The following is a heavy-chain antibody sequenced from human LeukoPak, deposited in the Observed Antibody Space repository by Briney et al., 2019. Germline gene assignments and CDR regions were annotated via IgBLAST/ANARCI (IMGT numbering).Heavy chain of an antibody. CDR1: GYSITRGYN. D-gene: IGHD1-26*01. Sequence: KPSETLSLTCTVSGYSITRGYNWGWVRQSPGKGLEWIASISHAGDTNYNPSLKSRVTISVDTSKNHFSLNLASVTAPDTAVYFCRRGEVGEFDHWGQGTLVTVSS. CDR3: RRGEVGEFDH. CDR2: ISHAGDT. V-gene: IGHV4-38-2*02. J-gene: IGHJ4*02.